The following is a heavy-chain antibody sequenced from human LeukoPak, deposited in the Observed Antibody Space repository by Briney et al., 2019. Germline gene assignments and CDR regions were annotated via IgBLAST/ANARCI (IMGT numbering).Heavy chain of an antibody. Sequence: SETLSLTCTVSGGSISSYYWSWIRQPAGKGLEWIGRIYTSRSTNYNPSLKSRVTMSVDTSKNQFSLKLSSVTAADTAMYYCAKTVTTLFRDAFDIWGQGTMVTVSS. CDR2: IYTSRST. J-gene: IGHJ3*02. V-gene: IGHV4-4*07. CDR3: AKTVTTLFRDAFDI. D-gene: IGHD4-17*01. CDR1: GGSISSYY.